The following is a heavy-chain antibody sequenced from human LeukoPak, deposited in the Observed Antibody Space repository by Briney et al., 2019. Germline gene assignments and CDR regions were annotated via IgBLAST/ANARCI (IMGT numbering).Heavy chain of an antibody. D-gene: IGHD3-10*01. CDR2: ISSSSSYI. Sequence: GGSLRLSCAASGFTFSSYSMNWVRQAPGKGLEWVSSISSSSSYIYYADSVKGRFTISRDNAKNSLYLQMNSLRAEDTAVYYCATFGVRGVISYWGQGTLVTVSS. V-gene: IGHV3-21*01. CDR1: GFTFSSYS. CDR3: ATFGVRGVISY. J-gene: IGHJ4*02.